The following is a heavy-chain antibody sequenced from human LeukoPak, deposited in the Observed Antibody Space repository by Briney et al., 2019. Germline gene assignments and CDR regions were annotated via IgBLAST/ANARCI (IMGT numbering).Heavy chain of an antibody. D-gene: IGHD5-18*01. J-gene: IGHJ5*02. Sequence: GGSLRLSCAASGFTFSSYAMHWVRQAPGKGLEWVAVISYDGSNKYYADSVKGRFTISRDNAKNSLYLQMNSLRAEDTAVYYCARDLGYPNWFDPWGQGTLVTVSS. CDR3: ARDLGYPNWFDP. CDR2: ISYDGSNK. CDR1: GFTFSSYA. V-gene: IGHV3-30-3*01.